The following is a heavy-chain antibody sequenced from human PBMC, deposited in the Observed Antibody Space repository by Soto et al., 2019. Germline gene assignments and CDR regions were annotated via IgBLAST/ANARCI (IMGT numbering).Heavy chain of an antibody. CDR1: GDSITSVVHY. Sequence: SETLSLTCTVSGDSITSVVHYWSRIRQLPGKGLEWIGYIFYSGPTYYNPSRKSRVAISVDTSKNHFSLKLNSVTAADTAVYYCARDWVMLTFGGASEEWGFGSWGPGTLVTVPS. CDR2: IFYSGPT. CDR3: ARDWVMLTFGGASEEWGFGS. V-gene: IGHV4-31*03. J-gene: IGHJ4*01. D-gene: IGHD3-16*01.